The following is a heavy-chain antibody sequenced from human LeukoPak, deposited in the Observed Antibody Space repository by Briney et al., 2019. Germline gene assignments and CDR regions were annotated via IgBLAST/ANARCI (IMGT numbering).Heavy chain of an antibody. V-gene: IGHV3-74*01. CDR3: AFLPPGH. D-gene: IGHD3-3*01. J-gene: IGHJ1*01. Sequence: GGSLRLSCAASGFTFSTYWMTWVRQAPGKVLVWVSRIKSDGSRITYADSVRGRFTISRDNAKNTLYLQMNSLRAEDTAVYYCAFLPPGHWGQGTLVTVSS. CDR2: IKSDGSRI. CDR1: GFTFSTYW.